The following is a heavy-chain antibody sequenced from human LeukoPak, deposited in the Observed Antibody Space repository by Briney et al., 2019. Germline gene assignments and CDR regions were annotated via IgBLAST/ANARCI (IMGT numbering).Heavy chain of an antibody. J-gene: IGHJ4*02. Sequence: PGGSLRLSCAASGFTFSSYSMNWVRQAPGKGLEWVSSISSSSSYIYYADSVKGRFTISRDNAKNSLYLQMNSLRAGDTAVYYCARESRYYYDSSGYIFDYWGQGTLVTVSS. CDR2: ISSSSSYI. V-gene: IGHV3-21*04. D-gene: IGHD3-22*01. CDR1: GFTFSSYS. CDR3: ARESRYYYDSSGYIFDY.